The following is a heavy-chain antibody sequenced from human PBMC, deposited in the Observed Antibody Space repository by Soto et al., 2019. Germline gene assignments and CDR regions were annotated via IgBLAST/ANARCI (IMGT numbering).Heavy chain of an antibody. Sequence: GASVKVSCKASGGTFSSYAISWVRQAPGQGLEWMGGIIPIFGTANYAQKFQGRVTITADESTSTAYMELSSLRSEDTAVYYCARDGYNWNYVGGSSRFYYFDYWGQGTLVTVSS. CDR1: GGTFSSYA. CDR2: IIPIFGTA. D-gene: IGHD1-7*01. CDR3: ARDGYNWNYVGGSSRFYYFDY. V-gene: IGHV1-69*13. J-gene: IGHJ4*02.